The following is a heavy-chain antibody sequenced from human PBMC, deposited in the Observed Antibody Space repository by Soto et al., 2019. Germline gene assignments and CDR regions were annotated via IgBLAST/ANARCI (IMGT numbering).Heavy chain of an antibody. CDR2: IRYDGRT. CDR3: ARNSHVGDLSLGY. Sequence: QVQLQESGPGLVKPSQTLSLTCTVSGGSVSRGGYYWSWIRHYPGKGLEWIGYIRYDGRTYYDLSLKSRITMSVDTSKNEFALNLSSVTAADTVVYHCARNSHVGDLSLGYWGQGSLVSVSS. V-gene: IGHV4-31*03. D-gene: IGHD3-16*02. J-gene: IGHJ4*02. CDR1: GGSVSRGGYY.